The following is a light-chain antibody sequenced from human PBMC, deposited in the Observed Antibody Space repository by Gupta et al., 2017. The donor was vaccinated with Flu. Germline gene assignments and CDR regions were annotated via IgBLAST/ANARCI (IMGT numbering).Light chain of an antibody. V-gene: IGKV2-28*01. CDR3: IQCLPTPYT. CDR2: MGS. CDR1: QSLLLSDGYDY. J-gene: IGKJ2*01. Sequence: IVMTQSPLSLPVTPGEPASISCKASQSLLLSDGYDYLAWFLQKPVQSPHLLINMGSSRASGVPDRFSGSGSGTNFTLKLRRVEAEDVGVYYCIQCLPTPYTFGQGTKLDIK.